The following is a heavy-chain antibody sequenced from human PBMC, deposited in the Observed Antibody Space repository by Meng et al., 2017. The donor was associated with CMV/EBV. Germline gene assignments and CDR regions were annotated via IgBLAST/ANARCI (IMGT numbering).Heavy chain of an antibody. CDR2: LTSSGGST. Sequence: GESLKISCAASGFTFSSYAMSWVRQAPGKGLEWVSALTSSGGSTYYADSVKGRFTISRDNFRNTLYLQMNNLRGEDTAIYYCAIPPGIALVPVAAHFDYWGQGTLVTVSS. J-gene: IGHJ4*02. CDR3: AIPPGIALVPVAAHFDY. CDR1: GFTFSSYA. D-gene: IGHD2-2*01. V-gene: IGHV3-23*01.